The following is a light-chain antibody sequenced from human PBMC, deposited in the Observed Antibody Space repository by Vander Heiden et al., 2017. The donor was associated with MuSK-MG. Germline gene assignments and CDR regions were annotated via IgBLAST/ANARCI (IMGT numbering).Light chain of an antibody. CDR3: QQYDTAPAYT. V-gene: IGKV1-33*01. Sequence: DIQMPQSPSSLSASVGHSVPITRQASQDIRHYVNWYQQKPGKAPKLLIVDAAKLETGVQWRFSGRGSGTDFTFTISSLQPEDLATYYCQQYDTAPAYTFGQGTKLEMK. J-gene: IGKJ2*01. CDR1: QDIRHY. CDR2: DAA.